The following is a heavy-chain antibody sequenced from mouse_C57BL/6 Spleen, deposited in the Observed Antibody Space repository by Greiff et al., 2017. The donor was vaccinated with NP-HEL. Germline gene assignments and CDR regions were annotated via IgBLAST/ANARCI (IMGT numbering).Heavy chain of an antibody. J-gene: IGHJ4*01. CDR3: AYYGSSYDYYAMDY. CDR2: INTNNGGT. V-gene: IGHV1-26*01. CDR1: GYTFTDYY. D-gene: IGHD1-1*01. Sequence: EVQLQQSGPELVKPGASVKISCKASGYTFTDYYMNWVKQSHGKSLEWIGDINTNNGGTSYNQKFKGKATLTVDKSSSTAYMELRSLTSEDSAVYYCAYYGSSYDYYAMDYWGQGTSVTVSS.